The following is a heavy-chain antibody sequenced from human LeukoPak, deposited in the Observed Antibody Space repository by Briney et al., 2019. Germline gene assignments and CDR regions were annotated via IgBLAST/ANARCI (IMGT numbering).Heavy chain of an antibody. CDR1: GFTFSSYA. CDR2: ISGSGGST. CDR3: AKPIGWELPYYFDY. Sequence: QTGGSLRLSCAASGFTFSSYAMSWVRQAPGKGLEWVSAISGSGGSTYYADSVKGRFTISRDNSKNTLYLQMNSLGAEDTAVYYCAKPIGWELPYYFDYWGQGTLVTVSS. J-gene: IGHJ4*02. V-gene: IGHV3-23*01. D-gene: IGHD1-26*01.